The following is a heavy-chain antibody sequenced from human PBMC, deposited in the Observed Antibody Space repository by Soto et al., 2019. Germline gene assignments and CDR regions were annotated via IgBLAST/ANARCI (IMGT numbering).Heavy chain of an antibody. CDR3: ARDSYCSSTSCYEWFDP. V-gene: IGHV1-18*01. Sequence: GASVKVSCKASGYTFTSYGISWVRQAPGQGLEWMGWISAYNGNTNYAQKLQGRVTMTTDTSTSTAYMELRSLRSDDTAVYYCARDSYCSSTSCYEWFDPWGQGTLVTVSS. CDR1: GYTFTSYG. J-gene: IGHJ5*02. D-gene: IGHD2-2*01. CDR2: ISAYNGNT.